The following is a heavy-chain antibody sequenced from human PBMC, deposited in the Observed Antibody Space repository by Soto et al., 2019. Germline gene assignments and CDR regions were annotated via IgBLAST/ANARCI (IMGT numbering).Heavy chain of an antibody. CDR1: GFTFSNHA. CDR3: ARDPHPTANRIFDF. Sequence: QMQLVESGGGVVQPGRSLRLSCTASGFTFSNHAMHWLRLAPGKGLEWVALISYDGSDKYYADSVKGRFTISKDHSKNTLYLQMNSLRPEDTAVYYCARDPHPTANRIFDFWGQGTLVTVSS. CDR2: ISYDGSDK. D-gene: IGHD4-17*01. J-gene: IGHJ4*02. V-gene: IGHV3-30-3*01.